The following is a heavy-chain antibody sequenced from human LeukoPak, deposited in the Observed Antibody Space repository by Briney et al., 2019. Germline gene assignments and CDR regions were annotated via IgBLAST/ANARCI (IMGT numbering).Heavy chain of an antibody. V-gene: IGHV3-7*01. CDR2: MREDGSQI. D-gene: IGHD1-26*01. CDR1: GFPFNVQT. CDR3: VRGGATRGRFEN. J-gene: IGHJ4*02. Sequence: GGSLRLSCAASGFPFNVQTMSWVRQASGKGLDWVASMREDGSQIYYVDSVKGRFTISRDNAKNSLHLQMNSLRAEDTAVYYCVRGGATRGRFENWGQGTLVTVSS.